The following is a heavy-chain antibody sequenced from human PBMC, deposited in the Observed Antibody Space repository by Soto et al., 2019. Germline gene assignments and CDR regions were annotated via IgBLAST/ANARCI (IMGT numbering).Heavy chain of an antibody. CDR1: GFTFSSYG. CDR2: IWYDGSNK. Sequence: QVQLVESGGGVVQPGRSLRLSCAASGFTFSSYGMHWVRHAPGKGLEWVAVIWYDGSNKYYADSVKGRFTISRDNSKHTLYLQMNSLRAEDTAVYYCASDGGSYSTFDYWGQGALVTVSS. V-gene: IGHV3-33*01. D-gene: IGHD1-26*01. CDR3: ASDGGSYSTFDY. J-gene: IGHJ4*02.